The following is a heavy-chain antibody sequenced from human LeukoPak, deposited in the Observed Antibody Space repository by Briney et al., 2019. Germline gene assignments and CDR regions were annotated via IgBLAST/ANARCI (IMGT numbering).Heavy chain of an antibody. D-gene: IGHD3-22*01. V-gene: IGHV3-33*03. Sequence: PGGSLRLSCAASGFTFSSYGMHWVRQAPGKGLEWVAVIWYDGSNKYYADSVKGRFTISRDNAKNSLYLQMNSLRAEDTAVYYCARGASYSGYYPYWGQGTLVTVSS. CDR1: GFTFSSYG. J-gene: IGHJ4*02. CDR3: ARGASYSGYYPY. CDR2: IWYDGSNK.